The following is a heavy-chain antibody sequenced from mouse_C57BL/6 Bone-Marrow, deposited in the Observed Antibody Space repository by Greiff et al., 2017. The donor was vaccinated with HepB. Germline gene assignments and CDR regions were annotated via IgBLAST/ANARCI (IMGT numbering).Heavy chain of an antibody. CDR2: ISDGGSYT. J-gene: IGHJ2*01. CDR1: GFTFSSYA. Sequence: DVMLVESGGGLVKPGGSLKLSCAASGFTFSSYAMSWVRQTPEKRLEWVATISDGGSYTYYPDNVKGRFTISRDNAKNNLYLQMSHLKSEDTAMYYCARRGGMITTYWGQGTTLTVSS. CDR3: ARRGGMITTY. D-gene: IGHD2-4*01. V-gene: IGHV5-4*03.